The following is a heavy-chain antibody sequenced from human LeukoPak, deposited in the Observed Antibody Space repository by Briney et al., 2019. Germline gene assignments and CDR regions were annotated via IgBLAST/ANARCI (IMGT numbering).Heavy chain of an antibody. CDR1: GYSISSGYY. CDR2: IYHSGST. CDR3: ARRIDILTGPVFDY. D-gene: IGHD3-9*01. Sequence: SETLSLTCAVSGYSISSGYYWGWIRQPPGKGLEWIGSIYHSGSTYHNPSLKSRVTISVDTSKNQFSLKLSSVTAADTAVYYCARRIDILTGPVFDYWGQGTLVTVSS. J-gene: IGHJ4*02. V-gene: IGHV4-38-2*01.